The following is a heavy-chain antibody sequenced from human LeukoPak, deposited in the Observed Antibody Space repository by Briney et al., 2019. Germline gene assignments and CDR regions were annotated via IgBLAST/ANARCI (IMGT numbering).Heavy chain of an antibody. CDR2: ISYDGSNK. D-gene: IGHD3-3*01. J-gene: IGHJ4*02. V-gene: IGHV3-30-3*01. Sequence: GGSLRLSCAASGFTFSSYAMHWVRQAPGKGLEWVAVISYDGSNKYYADSVKGRFTISRDNSKNTLYLQMNSLRAEDTAVYYCARASGRFLEWLLYDPLGYWGQGTLVTVSS. CDR3: ARASGRFLEWLLYDPLGY. CDR1: GFTFSSYA.